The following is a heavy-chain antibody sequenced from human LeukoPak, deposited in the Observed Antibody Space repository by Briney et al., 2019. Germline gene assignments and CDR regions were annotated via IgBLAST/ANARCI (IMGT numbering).Heavy chain of an antibody. J-gene: IGHJ4*02. D-gene: IGHD6-19*01. V-gene: IGHV1-18*01. CDR2: INADNGNA. CDR3: ATYGGSGWGE. Sequence: ASVKVSCKTSGYTFTNYGISWVRQAPGQGLEWMGWINADNGNANYAQKFQDRVTMTTDTSTNTAYMDLRSLTSDDTAVYYCATYGGSGWGEWGQGTLVTVSS. CDR1: GYTFTNYG.